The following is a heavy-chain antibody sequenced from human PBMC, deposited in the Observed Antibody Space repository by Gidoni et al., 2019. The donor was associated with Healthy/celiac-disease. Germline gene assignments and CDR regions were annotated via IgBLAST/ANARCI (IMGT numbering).Heavy chain of an antibody. CDR2: IWYDGSNK. V-gene: IGHV3-33*01. Sequence: QVQLVESGGGVVQPGRSLRLSCAASGFTFSSYGMHWVRQAPGKGLEWVAVIWYDGSNKYYADSVKGRFTISRDNSKNTLYLQMNSLRAEDTAVYYCARDGGTTVVPYFDYWGQGTLVTVSS. CDR1: GFTFSSYG. D-gene: IGHD4-17*01. J-gene: IGHJ4*02. CDR3: ARDGGTTVVPYFDY.